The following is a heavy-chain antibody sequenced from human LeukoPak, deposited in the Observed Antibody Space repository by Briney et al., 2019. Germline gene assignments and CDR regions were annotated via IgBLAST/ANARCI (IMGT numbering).Heavy chain of an antibody. Sequence: NSGGSLRLSCAASGFTFSSYSMNWVRQAPGKGLEWVSSIGSSSSYIYYADSVKGRFTISRDNAKNSLCLQMNSLRAEDTAVYYCARAVGDCSSTSCYGNWFDPWGQGTLVTVSS. CDR2: IGSSSSYI. CDR1: GFTFSSYS. D-gene: IGHD2-2*01. V-gene: IGHV3-21*01. J-gene: IGHJ5*02. CDR3: ARAVGDCSSTSCYGNWFDP.